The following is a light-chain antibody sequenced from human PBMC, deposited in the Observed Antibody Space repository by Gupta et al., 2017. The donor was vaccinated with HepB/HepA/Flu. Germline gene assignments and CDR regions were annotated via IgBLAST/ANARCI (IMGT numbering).Light chain of an antibody. J-gene: IGLJ2*01. V-gene: IGLV1-44*01. CDR1: SPNIGSNT. CDR3: AAWDDSRNGVV. CDR2: SNN. Sequence: SVLTQPPSASGTPGQRVTISCSGSSPNIGSNTVTWYQQLPGTAPKLLIYSNNQRPSGVPDRFSGSKSGTSASLAISGLQAEDEADYYCAAWDDSRNGVVFGGGTKLTVL.